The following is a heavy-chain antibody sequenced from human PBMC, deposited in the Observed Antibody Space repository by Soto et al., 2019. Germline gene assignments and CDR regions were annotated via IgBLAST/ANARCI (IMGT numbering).Heavy chain of an antibody. CDR3: ARANYDILTGYYNVLEYWFDP. CDR1: GGTFSSYT. J-gene: IGHJ5*02. D-gene: IGHD3-9*01. CDR2: IIPILGIA. Sequence: VASVKVSCKASGGTFSSYTIRWVRQAPGQGLEWMGRIIPILGIANYAQKFQGRVTITADKSTSTAYMELSSLRSEDTAVYYCARANYDILTGYYNVLEYWFDPWGQGTLVTVSS. V-gene: IGHV1-69*02.